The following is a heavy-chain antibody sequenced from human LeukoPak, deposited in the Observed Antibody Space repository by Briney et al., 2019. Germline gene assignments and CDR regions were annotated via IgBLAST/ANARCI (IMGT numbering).Heavy chain of an antibody. J-gene: IGHJ6*02. D-gene: IGHD6-13*01. CDR3: ARQQLVRSYYYYGMDV. V-gene: IGHV3-30-3*01. CDR2: ISYDGSNK. CDR1: GFTFSSYA. Sequence: GGSLRLSCAASGFTFSSYAMHWVRQAPGKGLEWVAIISYDGSNKYYADSVKGRFTISRDNSKNTLYLQMNSLRAEDTAVYYCARQQLVRSYYYYGMDVWGQGTTVTVSS.